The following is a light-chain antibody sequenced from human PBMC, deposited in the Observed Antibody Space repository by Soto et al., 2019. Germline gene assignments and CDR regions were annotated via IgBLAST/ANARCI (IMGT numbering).Light chain of an antibody. V-gene: IGLV4-69*01. J-gene: IGLJ7*01. CDR1: SGHSNYT. Sequence: QLVLTQSPSASASLGASVKLTCTLSSGHSNYTIAWHQQQPEKGPRYLMNINSDGSHSKGDGIPDRFSGSSSGAERYLTISSLPYDDAADYYCQTWGTGYAVFGGGTQLTVL. CDR2: INSDGSH. CDR3: QTWGTGYAV.